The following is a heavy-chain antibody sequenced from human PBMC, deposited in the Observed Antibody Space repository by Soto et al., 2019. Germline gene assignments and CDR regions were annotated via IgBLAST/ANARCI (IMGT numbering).Heavy chain of an antibody. D-gene: IGHD3-22*01. Sequence: GGSLRLSCAASGFTFSSYWMHWVRQAPGKGLVWVSRIRSDGSNAEYADSVKGRFTISRDNAENTLYLQMNSQRVEDTAVYYCARGDGDYHDGNGYLGRHWGQGTLVTVSS. CDR3: ARGDGDYHDGNGYLGRH. CDR1: GFTFSSYW. V-gene: IGHV3-74*03. J-gene: IGHJ4*02. CDR2: IRSDGSNA.